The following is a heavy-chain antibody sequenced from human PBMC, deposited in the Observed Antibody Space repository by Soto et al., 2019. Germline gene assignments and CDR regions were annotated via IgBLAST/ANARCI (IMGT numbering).Heavy chain of an antibody. D-gene: IGHD4-4*01. CDR2: INSDGSST. Sequence: EVQLVESGGGLVQPGGSLRLSCAASGFTFSSYWMHWVRQAPGKGLVWVSRINSDGSSTSYADSVKGRFTISRDNAKNTLYLQMNSLRAEDTAVYYCARVHDYSNPIYYYYYGMDVWGQGTTVTVSS. CDR1: GFTFSSYW. J-gene: IGHJ6*02. V-gene: IGHV3-74*01. CDR3: ARVHDYSNPIYYYYYGMDV.